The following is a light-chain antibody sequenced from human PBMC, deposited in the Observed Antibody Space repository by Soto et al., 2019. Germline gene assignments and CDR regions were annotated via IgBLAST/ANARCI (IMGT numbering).Light chain of an antibody. Sequence: EIVLTQSPATLSLSPGERATLSCRASQSVSSYLAWYQQKPGQAPRLLIYDASNRATGIPARFSGSGSGIDFTLTISSLEPEEFAVYYCQQRSNWLTFGGGTKVEIK. V-gene: IGKV3-11*01. CDR2: DAS. CDR1: QSVSSY. CDR3: QQRSNWLT. J-gene: IGKJ4*01.